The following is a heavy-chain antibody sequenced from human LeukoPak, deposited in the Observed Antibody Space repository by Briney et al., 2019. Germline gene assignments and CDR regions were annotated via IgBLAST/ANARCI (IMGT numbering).Heavy chain of an antibody. CDR3: ASAAGYSSSWYVDY. CDR2: ISGSGGST. J-gene: IGHJ4*02. V-gene: IGHV3-23*01. Sequence: GGSLRLSCAASGFTFSSYAMSWVRQAPGKGLEWVSAISGSGGSTYYADSVKGRFTISRDNSKNTLYLQMNSLRAEDTAVYYWASAAGYSSSWYVDYWGQGTLVTVSS. D-gene: IGHD6-13*01. CDR1: GFTFSSYA.